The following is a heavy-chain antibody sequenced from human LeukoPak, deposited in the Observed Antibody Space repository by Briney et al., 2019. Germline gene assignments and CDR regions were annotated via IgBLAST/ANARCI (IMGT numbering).Heavy chain of an antibody. CDR1: GGSISSGSYY. CDR3: AKDYRDGDNYEWFDP. CDR2: IYTSGST. V-gene: IGHV4-61*02. D-gene: IGHD5-24*01. Sequence: SETLSLTCTVSGGSISSGSYYWTWIRQPAGKGLEWIGRIYTSGSTNYNPSLKSRVTISVDTSKNQFSLKLSSVTAADTAVYYCAKDYRDGDNYEWFDPWGQGTLVTVSS. J-gene: IGHJ5*02.